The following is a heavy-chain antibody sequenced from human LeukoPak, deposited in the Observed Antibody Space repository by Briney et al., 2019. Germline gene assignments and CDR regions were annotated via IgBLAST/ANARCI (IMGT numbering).Heavy chain of an antibody. Sequence: SETLSLACTVSGGSISSSSYYWGWIRQPPGKGLEWIGSIYYSGSTYYNPSLKSRVTISVDTSKNQFSLKLSSVTAADTAVYYCARESVLRYGELYLTDNWFDPWGRGTLVTVSS. CDR1: GGSISSSSYY. CDR3: ARESVLRYGELYLTDNWFDP. V-gene: IGHV4-39*07. D-gene: IGHD3-10*01. CDR2: IYYSGST. J-gene: IGHJ5*02.